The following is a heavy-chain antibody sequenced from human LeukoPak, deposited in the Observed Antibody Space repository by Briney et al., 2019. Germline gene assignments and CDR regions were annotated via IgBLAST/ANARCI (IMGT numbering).Heavy chain of an antibody. CDR2: IHHSGST. CDR1: DYSISSGYF. CDR3: ARELGGATDY. D-gene: IGHD1-26*01. J-gene: IGHJ4*02. V-gene: IGHV4-38-2*02. Sequence: NTSETPSLTCAVSDYSISSGYFWGWIRQPPGKGLEWIGSIHHSGSTFYNPSLRSRVTISVDTSKNQFSLMLSSVTAADTAVYYCARELGGATDYWGQGTLVTVSS.